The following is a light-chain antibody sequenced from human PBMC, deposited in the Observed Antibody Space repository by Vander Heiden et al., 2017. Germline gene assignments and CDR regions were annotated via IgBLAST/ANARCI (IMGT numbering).Light chain of an antibody. V-gene: IGKV1-39*01. CDR3: QQNNSTLMYT. Sequence: DIQMTQSPSSLSASVGDRVTITCRASQSISSYLNWYQQKPGKAPKLLIYAASSLQSGVPSRFSGSGCGTDFTLTISSRQPEDFAAYYCQQNNSTLMYTFGQGTKLEIK. J-gene: IGKJ2*01. CDR1: QSISSY. CDR2: AAS.